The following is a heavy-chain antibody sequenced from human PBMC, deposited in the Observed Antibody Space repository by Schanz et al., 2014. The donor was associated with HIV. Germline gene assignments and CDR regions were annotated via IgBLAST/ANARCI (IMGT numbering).Heavy chain of an antibody. D-gene: IGHD1-26*01. J-gene: IGHJ4*02. CDR2: ISYDGRNK. CDR1: GFTFSNYG. Sequence: QVQLVESGGGVVRPGKSLRLSCEASGFTFSNYGMHWVRQAPGKGLEWVAVISYDGRNKKYGESVKGRFTISRDNSKNTLYLQLGSLRTEDTAVYYCARDLNVGRHFDYWGQGALVTVSS. CDR3: ARDLNVGRHFDY. V-gene: IGHV3-30*03.